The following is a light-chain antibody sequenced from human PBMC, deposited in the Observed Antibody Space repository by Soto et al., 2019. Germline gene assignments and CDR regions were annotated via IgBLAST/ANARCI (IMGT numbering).Light chain of an antibody. V-gene: IGKV3-15*01. J-gene: IGKJ2*02. CDR3: QNYTNWPLCT. CDR1: QSVSSN. CDR2: GAS. Sequence: EIVMTQSPPTLSVSPGERATLSCRASQSVSSNLAWYQQKPGQAPRRLIYGASTRATGIPARFSSSGSGTDFTLTISSLPSEDSAVYYCQNYTNWPLCTFGQGTKLEIK.